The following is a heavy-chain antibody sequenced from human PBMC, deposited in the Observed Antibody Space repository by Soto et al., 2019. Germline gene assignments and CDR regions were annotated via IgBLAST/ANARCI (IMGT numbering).Heavy chain of an antibody. CDR2: IKADGSST. D-gene: IGHD5-18*01. CDR3: ARGINGYYAFDV. J-gene: IGHJ3*01. V-gene: IGHV3-74*01. CDR1: GFSFSSYW. Sequence: EVQLVESGGGLVQPGGSLRLSCAASGFSFSSYWMHWVRQVPWKGLVWVARIKADGSSTNYADSVKGRFTISRDNAQNTLFLQINSLTAEYTAVYYCARGINGYYAFDVWGQGTMVTVSS.